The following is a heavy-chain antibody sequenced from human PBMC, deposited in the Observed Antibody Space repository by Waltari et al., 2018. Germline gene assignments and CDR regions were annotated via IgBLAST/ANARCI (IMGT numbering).Heavy chain of an antibody. CDR2: ISWDGSRT. V-gene: IGHV3-43*01. CDR1: GFTLDYYN. D-gene: IGHD3-10*01. CDR3: ATADYFGSGSYSDY. Sequence: EVQLVESGGAVVQPGGSMRLSCAASGFTLDYYNWHRVRQAPGKGLEWVSLISWDGSRTYYADSVKGRFTISRDNRKNSLYLQMNSLRTEDTALYYCATADYFGSGSYSDYWGQGTLVTVSS. J-gene: IGHJ4*02.